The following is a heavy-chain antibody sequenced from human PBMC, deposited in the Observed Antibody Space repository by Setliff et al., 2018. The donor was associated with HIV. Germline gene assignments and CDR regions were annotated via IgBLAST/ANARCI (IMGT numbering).Heavy chain of an antibody. CDR2: IGQDGSEK. CDR3: ARGPTGSGSAYLDN. D-gene: IGHD3-10*01. Sequence: PGGSLRLSCAASRFDFNNYWMCWVRQAPGKGLEWVANIGQDGSEKNYVDSVKGRFTISRDNAKNSMDLQMNSLTGEDTALYYCARGPTGSGSAYLDNWGQGTLVTVSS. J-gene: IGHJ4*02. CDR1: RFDFNNYW. V-gene: IGHV3-7*03.